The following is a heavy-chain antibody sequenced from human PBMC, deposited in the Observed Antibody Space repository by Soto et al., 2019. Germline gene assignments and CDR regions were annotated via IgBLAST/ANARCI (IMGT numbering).Heavy chain of an antibody. D-gene: IGHD6-13*01. J-gene: IGHJ6*02. Sequence: PSETLSLTCTVSGGSISSDDYYWSWIRQPPGKGLEWIGYIYYSGSTYYNPSLKSRVTISVDTSKNQFSLKLSSVTAADTAVYYCARGTAAVTLYYYYGMDVWGQGTTVTVSS. CDR1: GGSISSDDYY. CDR3: ARGTAAVTLYYYYGMDV. CDR2: IYYSGST. V-gene: IGHV4-30-4*01.